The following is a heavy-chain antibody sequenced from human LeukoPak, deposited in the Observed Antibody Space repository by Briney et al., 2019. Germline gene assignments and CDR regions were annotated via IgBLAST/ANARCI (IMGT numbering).Heavy chain of an antibody. Sequence: SETLSLTCAVYGGSFSGYYWSWIRQPPGKGLEWIGEINHSGSTNYNPSLKSRVTISVDTSKNQFSLKLSSVTAADTAVYYCARGPNHHQLPNWFDPWGQGTLVTVSS. J-gene: IGHJ5*02. D-gene: IGHD2-2*01. CDR1: GGSFSGYY. V-gene: IGHV4-34*01. CDR3: ARGPNHHQLPNWFDP. CDR2: INHSGST.